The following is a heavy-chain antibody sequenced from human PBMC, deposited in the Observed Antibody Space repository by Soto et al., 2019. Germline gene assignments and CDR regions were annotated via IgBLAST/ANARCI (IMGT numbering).Heavy chain of an antibody. CDR3: TRSITGTTSFDY. D-gene: IGHD1-7*01. CDR2: SRDKGNSYST. Sequence: EVQLVESGGGLVQPGGSLRLSCAGSGFTFSDYYIDWVRQAQGKGLEWVGRSRDKGNSYSTDYAASVKGRFTVSRDASKNSLYLQMNSLKTEDTALYYCTRSITGTTSFDYWGQGTLVTVSS. CDR1: GFTFSDYY. J-gene: IGHJ4*02. V-gene: IGHV3-72*01.